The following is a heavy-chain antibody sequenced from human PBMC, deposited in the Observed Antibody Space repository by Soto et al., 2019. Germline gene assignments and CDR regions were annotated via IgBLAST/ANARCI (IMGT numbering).Heavy chain of an antibody. CDR3: AGGRIVVVGSRAYYGMDV. J-gene: IGHJ6*02. D-gene: IGHD3-22*01. Sequence: QVHLLLQCGDEVKQPGSSVKVSCKAAGGSPSNSAISWVRQAPGQGHGWMGGIITVFGIVKYAQNLQGRVTITADESTNTAYMERSRLRPDDTAVYYCAGGRIVVVGSRAYYGMDVWGQGTTVTVSS. V-gene: IGHV1-69*01. CDR1: GGSPSNSA. CDR2: IITVFGIV.